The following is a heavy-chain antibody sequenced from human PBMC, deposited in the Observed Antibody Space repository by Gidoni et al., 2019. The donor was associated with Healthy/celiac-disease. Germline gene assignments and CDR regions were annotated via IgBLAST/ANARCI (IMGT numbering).Heavy chain of an antibody. Sequence: QVQLQESGPGLVQPSQTLSLTCTVSGGSISSGDYYWSWIRKPPGKGLEWIGYIYYSGSTYYNPSLKSRVTISVDTSKSQCSLKLSSVTAADTAVYYCARERGYSDKTLDAFDIWGQGTMVTVSS. CDR2: IYYSGST. V-gene: IGHV4-30-4*01. D-gene: IGHD4-17*01. CDR3: ARERGYSDKTLDAFDI. J-gene: IGHJ3*02. CDR1: GGSISSGDYY.